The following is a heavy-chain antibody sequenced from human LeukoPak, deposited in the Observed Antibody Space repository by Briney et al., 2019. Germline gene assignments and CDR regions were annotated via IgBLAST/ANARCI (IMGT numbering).Heavy chain of an antibody. Sequence: GGSLRLSCAASGFTFSSYWMSWVRQAPGKGLEWVANIKQDGSEKYYVDSVKGRFTISRDNAKNSVYLQMNSLRAEDTAEYYCARDAGIAVAGTVGHFDYWGQGALVTVSS. CDR2: IKQDGSEK. CDR3: ARDAGIAVAGTVGHFDY. V-gene: IGHV3-7*01. D-gene: IGHD6-19*01. CDR1: GFTFSSYW. J-gene: IGHJ4*02.